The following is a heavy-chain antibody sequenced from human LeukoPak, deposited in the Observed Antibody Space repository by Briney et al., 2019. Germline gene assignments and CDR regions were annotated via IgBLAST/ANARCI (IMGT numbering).Heavy chain of an antibody. CDR2: VWYDGNKN. J-gene: IGHJ6*03. D-gene: IGHD1-1*01. CDR1: GFTFSRYG. CDR3: ARDRVEGSYYYYMDV. V-gene: IGHV3-33*07. Sequence: PGGSLRLSCAASGFTFSRYGMYWVRQAPGKGLEWVAAVWYDGNKNYYADSVKGRFTISRDNSKNMVYLQMTSLRAEDTAVYYCARDRVEGSYYYYMDVWGKGTTVTVSS.